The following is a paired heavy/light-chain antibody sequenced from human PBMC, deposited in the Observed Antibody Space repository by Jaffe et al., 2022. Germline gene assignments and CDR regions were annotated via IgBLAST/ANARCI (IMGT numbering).Light chain of an antibody. V-gene: IGLV3-19*01. CDR1: SLRSYY. CDR3: NSRDSSGNHPSWV. Sequence: SSELTQDPAVSVALGQTVRITCQGDSLRSYYASWYQQKPGQAPVLVIYGKNNRPSGIPDRFSGSSSGNTASLTITGAQAEDEADYYCNSRDSSGNHPSWVFGGGTKLTVL. J-gene: IGLJ3*02. CDR2: GKN.
Heavy chain of an antibody. CDR3: ARVYYGSGSYYISYYYYYYMDV. CDR1: GGSFSGYY. CDR2: INHSGST. J-gene: IGHJ6*03. V-gene: IGHV4-34*01. Sequence: QVQLQQWGAGLLKPSETLSLTCAVYGGSFSGYYWSWIRQPPGKGLEWIGEINHSGSTNYNPSLKSRVTISVDTSKNQFSLKLSSVTAADTAVYYCARVYYGSGSYYISYYYYYYMDVWGKGTTVTVSS. D-gene: IGHD3-10*01.